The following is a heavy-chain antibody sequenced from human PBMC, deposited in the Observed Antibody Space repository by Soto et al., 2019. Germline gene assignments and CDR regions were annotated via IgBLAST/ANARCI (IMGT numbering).Heavy chain of an antibody. D-gene: IGHD4-17*01. V-gene: IGHV2-5*02. J-gene: IGHJ4*02. CDR1: GFSLSTSGVG. CDR2: IYWDDDK. CDR3: AHYDDYGDDSY. Sequence: QITLKESGPTVVKPTQTLTLTCTFSGFSLSTSGVGVGWIRQPPRKALEWLALIYWDDDKRYSPSLTSRLTTTNDTSNHQIVLTMTNMYPVDTATYYCAHYDDYGDDSYWGQGTLVTSSS.